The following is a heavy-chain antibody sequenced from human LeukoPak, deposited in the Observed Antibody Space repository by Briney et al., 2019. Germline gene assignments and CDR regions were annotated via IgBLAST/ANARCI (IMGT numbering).Heavy chain of an antibody. Sequence: SETLSLTCSVSGSSIHTSAYNWGWIRQPPGKGLEWIGSIYHSGSSYDNPSLKSRLTLSIDTSRNQFSLTLKSVTAADSGVYFCAMEILYDSTAYYLWGQGTVVTVSS. CDR2: IYHSGSS. J-gene: IGHJ4*02. V-gene: IGHV4-39*01. D-gene: IGHD3-22*01. CDR3: AMEILYDSTAYYL. CDR1: GSSIHTSAYN.